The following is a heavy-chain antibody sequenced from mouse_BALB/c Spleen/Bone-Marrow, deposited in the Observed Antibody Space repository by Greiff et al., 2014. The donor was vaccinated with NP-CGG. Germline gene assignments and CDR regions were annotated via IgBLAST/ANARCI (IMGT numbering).Heavy chain of an antibody. V-gene: IGHV5-12-2*01. CDR3: ARHGGNYFLYAMDY. J-gene: IGHJ4*01. D-gene: IGHD1-1*02. CDR1: GFTFSSYT. Sequence: EVQLVESGGGLVQPGGSLKLSCAASGFTFSSYTMSWVRQTPEKRLEWVAYISNGGGSTYYPDTVKGRFTISRDNAKNTLYLQMSSPKSEDTAMYYCARHGGNYFLYAMDYWGQGTSVTVSS. CDR2: ISNGGGST.